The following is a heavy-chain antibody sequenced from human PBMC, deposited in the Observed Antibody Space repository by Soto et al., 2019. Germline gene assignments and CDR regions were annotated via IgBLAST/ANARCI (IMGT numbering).Heavy chain of an antibody. CDR3: ARVVRYCSGGSCSNYFDY. Sequence: SETLSLTCTVSGGSISSYYWSWIRQPPGKGLEWIGYIYYSGSTNYNPSLKSRVTISVDTSKNQFSLKLSSVTAADTAVYYCARVVRYCSGGSCSNYFDYWGQGTLVTVSS. J-gene: IGHJ4*02. CDR1: GGSISSYY. D-gene: IGHD2-15*01. CDR2: IYYSGST. V-gene: IGHV4-59*01.